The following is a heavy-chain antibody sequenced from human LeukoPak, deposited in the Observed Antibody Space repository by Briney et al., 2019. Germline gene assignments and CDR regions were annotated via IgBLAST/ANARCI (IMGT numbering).Heavy chain of an antibody. CDR2: FSYSGST. Sequence: SETLSLTCTVSGGSISSRPYYWGWIRQPPGKGLEWLGGFSYSGSTYYKPSLKSRVTISVGTSKNQFSLKLSSMTAADTAVYYCARLVGSSWYHEVLLGRDYWGQGTLVTVSS. CDR1: GGSISSRPYY. CDR3: ARLVGSSWYHEVLLGRDY. J-gene: IGHJ4*02. D-gene: IGHD6-13*01. V-gene: IGHV4-39*01.